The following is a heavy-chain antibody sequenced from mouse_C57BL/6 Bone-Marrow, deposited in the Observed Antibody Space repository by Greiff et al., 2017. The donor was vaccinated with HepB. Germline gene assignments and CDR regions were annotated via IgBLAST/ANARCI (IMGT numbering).Heavy chain of an antibody. CDR3: APKGYYYGSSYDFDY. J-gene: IGHJ2*01. CDR2: IYPRSGNT. CDR1: GYTFTSYG. D-gene: IGHD1-1*01. Sequence: QVQLQQSGAELARPGASVKLSCKASGYTFTSYGISWVKQRTGQGLEWIGEIYPRSGNTYYNEKFKGKATLTADKSSSTAYMALRSLTSEDSAVYFCAPKGYYYGSSYDFDYWGQGTTLTVSS. V-gene: IGHV1-81*01.